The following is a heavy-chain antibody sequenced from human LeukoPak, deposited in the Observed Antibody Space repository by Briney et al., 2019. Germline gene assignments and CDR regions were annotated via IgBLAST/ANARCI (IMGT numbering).Heavy chain of an antibody. Sequence: PGGSLRLSCAASGFTFSSYSMNWVRQAPGKGLQWVSSISSSSSYIYYADSVKGRFTISRDNAKNSLYLQMNSLRAEDTAVYYCARGAARDWFDPWGRGTLVTVSS. CDR1: GFTFSSYS. CDR3: ARGAARDWFDP. V-gene: IGHV3-21*01. J-gene: IGHJ5*02. CDR2: ISSSSSYI. D-gene: IGHD6-6*01.